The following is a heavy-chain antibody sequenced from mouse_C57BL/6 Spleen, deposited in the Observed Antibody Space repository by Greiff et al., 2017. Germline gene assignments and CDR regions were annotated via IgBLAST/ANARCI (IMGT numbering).Heavy chain of an antibody. Sequence: VQLQQSVAELVRPGASVKLSCTASGFNIKNTYMHWVKQRPEQGLEWIGRIDPANGYTKYAPKFQGKATITAGTSSNTAYLQLSSLTSEDTAIYYSVSLDTTVVARGGYWYFDVGGTGTTVTVSS. CDR2: IDPANGYT. CDR1: GFNIKNTY. J-gene: IGHJ1*03. V-gene: IGHV14-3*01. CDR3: VSLDTTVVARGGYWYFDV. D-gene: IGHD1-1*01.